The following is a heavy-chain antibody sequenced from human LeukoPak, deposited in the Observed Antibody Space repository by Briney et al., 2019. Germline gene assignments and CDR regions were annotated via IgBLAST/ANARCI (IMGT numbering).Heavy chain of an antibody. CDR1: GFTFSSYG. V-gene: IGHV3-30*18. J-gene: IGHJ6*02. CDR3: AKQGAAAGNYYYGMDV. Sequence: PGGSLRLSCAASGFTFSSYGMHWVRQAPGKGLEWVAVISYDGSNKYYADSVKGRFTISRDNSKNTLYLQMNSLRAEDTAVYYCAKQGAAAGNYYYGMDVWGQGTTVTVSS. D-gene: IGHD6-13*01. CDR2: ISYDGSNK.